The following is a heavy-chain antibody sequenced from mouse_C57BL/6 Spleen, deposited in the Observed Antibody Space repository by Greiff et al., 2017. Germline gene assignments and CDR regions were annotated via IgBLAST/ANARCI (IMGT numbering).Heavy chain of an antibody. CDR2: ISSGSSTI. J-gene: IGHJ4*01. V-gene: IGHV5-17*01. CDR3: AKDRDYYAMDY. Sequence: VQLKESGGGLVKPGGSLKLSCAASGFTFSDSGMHWVRQAPEKGLEWVAYISSGSSTIYYAATVKGRFTISRDNAKNTLFLQMTSLRSEDTAMYYCAKDRDYYAMDYWGQGTSVTVSS. CDR1: GFTFSDSG.